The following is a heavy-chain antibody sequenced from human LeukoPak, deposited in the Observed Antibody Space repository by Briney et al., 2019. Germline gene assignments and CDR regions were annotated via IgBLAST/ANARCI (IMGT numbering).Heavy chain of an antibody. J-gene: IGHJ4*02. V-gene: IGHV3-23*01. CDR1: GFMFSNYA. CDR3: AKDCFDYYDSSGYYYFDV. D-gene: IGHD3-22*01. Sequence: GGSLRLSCAASGFMFSNYAMSWVRQSPGKGLEWVSGISTRGGGIYYAESVKGRFTISRDNSKNTLYLQMKSLRAEDTAVYYCAKDCFDYYDSSGYYYFDVWGQGPLVSVSS. CDR2: ISTRGGGI.